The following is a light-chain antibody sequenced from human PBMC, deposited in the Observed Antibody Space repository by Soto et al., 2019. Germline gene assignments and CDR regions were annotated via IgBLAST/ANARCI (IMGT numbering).Light chain of an antibody. J-gene: IGKJ3*01. CDR1: ESVYINS. CDR2: GAS. CDR3: QQYGASPFT. V-gene: IGKV3-20*01. Sequence: EIVLTQSPGTLSLSPGESATLSCKASESVYINSFAWYYQKPGQPPRLLIYGASTRATGIPDRVSGSGSGTDFVLSINRLEVEDSGMYYCQQYGASPFTVGPGTRVDIK.